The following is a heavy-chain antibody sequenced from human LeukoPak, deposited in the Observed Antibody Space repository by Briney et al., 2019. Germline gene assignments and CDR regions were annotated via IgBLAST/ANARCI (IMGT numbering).Heavy chain of an antibody. Sequence: ASVKVSCKASGYTFTSYDINWVRQATGQGLEWMGWMNPNSGNTGYAQKFQGRVTMTRNTSISTAYMGLSSLRSEDTAVYYCARGLDSSGWYNYYYYYGMDVWGQGTTVTVSS. D-gene: IGHD6-19*01. CDR3: ARGLDSSGWYNYYYYYGMDV. CDR2: MNPNSGNT. J-gene: IGHJ6*02. CDR1: GYTFTSYD. V-gene: IGHV1-8*01.